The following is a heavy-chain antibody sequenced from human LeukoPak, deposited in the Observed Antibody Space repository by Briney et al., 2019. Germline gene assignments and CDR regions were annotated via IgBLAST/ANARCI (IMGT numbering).Heavy chain of an antibody. D-gene: IGHD3-22*01. CDR2: ISAYNGNT. CDR3: ARDYYDSSGYYYVPSDY. J-gene: IGHJ4*02. Sequence: ASVKVSCKASGYTFTSYGISWVRQAPGQGLEWMGWISAYNGNTNYAQKLQGRVTMTTDTSTSTAYMELRSLRSDDTAVYYCARDYYDSSGYYYVPSDYWGQGTLVTVSS. V-gene: IGHV1-18*01. CDR1: GYTFTSYG.